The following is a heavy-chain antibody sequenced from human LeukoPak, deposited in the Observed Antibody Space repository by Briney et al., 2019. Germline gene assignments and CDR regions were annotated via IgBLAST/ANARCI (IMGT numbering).Heavy chain of an antibody. CDR2: MNPNSGNT. Sequence: ASVKVSCKASGYTFTSYDINWVRQATGQGLEWMGWMNPNSGNTGYARKFQGRVTMTRNTSISTAYMELSSLRSEDTAVYYCARRDVVVPAAMVTFDPWGQGTLVTVSS. CDR1: GYTFTSYD. CDR3: ARRDVVVPAAMVTFDP. J-gene: IGHJ5*02. V-gene: IGHV1-8*01. D-gene: IGHD2-2*01.